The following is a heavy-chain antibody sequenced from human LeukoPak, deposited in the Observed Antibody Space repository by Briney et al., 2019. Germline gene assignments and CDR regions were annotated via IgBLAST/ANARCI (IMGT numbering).Heavy chain of an antibody. J-gene: IGHJ4*02. CDR2: ISGSGGST. CDR3: AKDGRGYSYGLGDY. V-gene: IGHV3-23*01. CDR1: GFTFSSYA. Sequence: GGSLRLSCAASGFTFSSYAMSWGRPAPGKGLGWVSAISGSGGSTYYADSGKGRFTISRDNSKNTLYLQMNSLRAEDTAVYYCAKDGRGYSYGLGDYWGQGTLVTVSS. D-gene: IGHD5-18*01.